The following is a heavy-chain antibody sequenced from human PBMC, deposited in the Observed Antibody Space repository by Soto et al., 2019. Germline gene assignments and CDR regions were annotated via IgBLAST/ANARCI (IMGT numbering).Heavy chain of an antibody. CDR3: ATTPDRLQSHFDY. Sequence: ASVKVSCKVSGYTLTELSMHWVRQAPGKGLEWMGGFDPEDGETIYAQKFQGRVTMTEETSTDTAYMELSSLRSEDTAVYYCATTPDRLQSHFDYWGQGTLVTVSS. V-gene: IGHV1-24*01. D-gene: IGHD3-16*02. CDR1: GYTLTELS. J-gene: IGHJ4*02. CDR2: FDPEDGET.